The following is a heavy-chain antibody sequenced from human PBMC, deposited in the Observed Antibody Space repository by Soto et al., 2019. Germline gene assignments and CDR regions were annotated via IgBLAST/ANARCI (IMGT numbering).Heavy chain of an antibody. CDR1: GGSISSYY. D-gene: IGHD6-13*01. CDR2: IYYSGST. Sequence: SETLSLTCTVSGGSISSYYWSWIRQPPGKGLEWIGYIYYSGSTNYNPSLKSRVTISVDTSKNQSSLKLSSVTAADTAVYYRARAHTTIAAAGLIDYWGQGTLVTVSS. J-gene: IGHJ4*02. V-gene: IGHV4-59*01. CDR3: ARAHTTIAAAGLIDY.